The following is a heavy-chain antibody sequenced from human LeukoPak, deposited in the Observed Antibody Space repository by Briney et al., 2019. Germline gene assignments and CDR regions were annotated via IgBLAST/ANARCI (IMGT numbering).Heavy chain of an antibody. V-gene: IGHV4-4*02. CDR3: AREGGFYRPLDY. CDR1: GGSVINTNW. CDR2: VHLDGRT. D-gene: IGHD3-3*01. J-gene: IGHJ4*02. Sequence: SGTLSLTCGVSGGSVINTNWRTWVRQPPGKGLEWIGEVHLDGRTNYNPSLESRLTMSVDVSENQVSLKLTSVTAADTAVYYCAREGGFYRPLDYSGQGTLVTVSS.